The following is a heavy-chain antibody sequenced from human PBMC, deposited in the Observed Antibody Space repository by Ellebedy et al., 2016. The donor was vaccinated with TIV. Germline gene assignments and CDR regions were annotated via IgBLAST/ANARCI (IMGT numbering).Heavy chain of an antibody. D-gene: IGHD1-14*01. CDR2: IWSDGSNK. CDR3: ARDGPYAELDY. J-gene: IGHJ4*02. V-gene: IGHV3-33*01. Sequence: GESLKISCAASGFTFSSYGMHWVRQAPGKGLEWVAVIWSDGSNKYYVDSVKGRFTISRDNSKNTLYLQMNSLRAEDTAVYYCARDGPYAELDYWGQGTLVTVSS. CDR1: GFTFSSYG.